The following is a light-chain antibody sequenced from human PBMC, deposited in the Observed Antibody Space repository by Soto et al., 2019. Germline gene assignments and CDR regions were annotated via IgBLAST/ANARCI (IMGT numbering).Light chain of an antibody. CDR1: QGISSY. V-gene: IGKV1-8*01. J-gene: IGKJ5*01. CDR3: QQYESLPLT. CDR2: DAS. Sequence: AIMMTQSPASLSASTGDRVTITCRASQGISSYLAWYQQKPGKAPKLLIYDASDLETGVPSRFSGSGSGTGFTFTISSLQPEDFATYYCQQYESLPLTFGQRTRLEVK.